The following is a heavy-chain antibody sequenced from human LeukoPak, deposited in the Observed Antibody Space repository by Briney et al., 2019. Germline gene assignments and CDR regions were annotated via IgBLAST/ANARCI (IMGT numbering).Heavy chain of an antibody. CDR3: ARDRPPGRGYYPVSPFDY. Sequence: ASVKVSCKASGYTFTSYGISWVRQAPGQGLEWMGWISTYNGNTNYAQNLQDRVTMTTDISTSTAYMELRSLRYDDTVVYYCARDRPPGRGYYPVSPFDYWGQGNLVIVSS. J-gene: IGHJ4*02. V-gene: IGHV1-18*01. D-gene: IGHD3-22*01. CDR2: ISTYNGNT. CDR1: GYTFTSYG.